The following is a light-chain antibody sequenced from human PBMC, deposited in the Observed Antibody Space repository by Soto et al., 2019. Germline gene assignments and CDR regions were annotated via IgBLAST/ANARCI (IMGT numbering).Light chain of an antibody. V-gene: IGKV1-33*01. CDR1: QDIGNY. Sequence: DIQMTQSPSSLSASVGDRVTIACQANQDIGNYLNWYQQKPGKAPRLLIYDASNLEIGVPSRFSGSGSGTDFTFTISNLQPEDIATYYCQQYKSYPWTFGQGTKVEIK. J-gene: IGKJ1*01. CDR3: QQYKSYPWT. CDR2: DAS.